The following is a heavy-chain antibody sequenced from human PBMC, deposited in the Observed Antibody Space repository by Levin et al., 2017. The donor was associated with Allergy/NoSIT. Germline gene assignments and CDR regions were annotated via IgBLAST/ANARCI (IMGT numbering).Heavy chain of an antibody. D-gene: IGHD6-13*01. V-gene: IGHV3-48*02. CDR3: ARAPLAAAGRVDAFDI. J-gene: IGHJ3*02. CDR2: ISSSSSTI. CDR1: GFTFSSYS. Sequence: GGSLRLSCAASGFTFSSYSMNWVRQAPGKGLEWVSYISSSSSTIYYADSVKGRFTISRDNAKNSLYLQMNSLRDEDTAVYYCARAPLAAAGRVDAFDIWGQGTMVTVSS.